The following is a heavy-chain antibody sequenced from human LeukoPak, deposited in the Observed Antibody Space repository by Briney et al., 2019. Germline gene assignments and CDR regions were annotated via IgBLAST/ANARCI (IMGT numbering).Heavy chain of an antibody. CDR2: IKSKTDGGTT. D-gene: IGHD1-26*01. CDR3: TTEARRGSYYMGS. Sequence: GGSLRLSCAASGFTFSNAWMSWVRQAPGKGLEWVGRIKSKTDGGTTDYAAPVKGRFTISRDDSKNTLYLQMNSLKTEDTAVYYCTTEARRGSYYMGSWGQGTLVTVSS. J-gene: IGHJ5*02. CDR1: GFTFSNAW. V-gene: IGHV3-15*01.